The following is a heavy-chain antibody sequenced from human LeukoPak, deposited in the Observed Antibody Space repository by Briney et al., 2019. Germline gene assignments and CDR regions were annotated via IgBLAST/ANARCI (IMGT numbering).Heavy chain of an antibody. Sequence: GTLSLTCAVSGGSISSSNWWSWVRQAPGKGLEWVSLIASNGGNTYYADSVKGRFTVSRDNSKNTWYLQMNSLRAEDTAIYYCAKDTPSRNSGWDRWGQGTLVTVST. J-gene: IGHJ4*02. CDR3: AKDTPSRNSGWDR. CDR1: GGSISSSN. D-gene: IGHD6-19*01. V-gene: IGHV3-23*01. CDR2: IASNGGNT.